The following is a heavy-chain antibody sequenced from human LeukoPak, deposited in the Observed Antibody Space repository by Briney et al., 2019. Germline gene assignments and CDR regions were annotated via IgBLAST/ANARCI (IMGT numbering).Heavy chain of an antibody. J-gene: IGHJ4*02. D-gene: IGHD2-15*01. CDR1: GFTFRNHW. CDR2: IRTDGGST. Sequence: GGSLRLSCAASGFTFRNHWMHWVRQAPAKGLVWVSRIRTDGGSTAYADFVKGRFTISRDNAESTVYLQMNSLRADDTAVYYCARDMESGGRAFDSWGQGTLVTISS. CDR3: ARDMESGGRAFDS. V-gene: IGHV3-74*01.